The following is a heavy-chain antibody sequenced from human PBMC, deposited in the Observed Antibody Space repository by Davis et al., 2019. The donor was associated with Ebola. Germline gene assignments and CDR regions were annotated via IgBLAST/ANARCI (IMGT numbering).Heavy chain of an antibody. D-gene: IGHD4-17*01. CDR2: INQDGSEE. Sequence: GESLKISCAASGFIFKKNWMTWVRQAAGKGLEWVANINQDGSEEYYVDSVKGRFTISRDNAKNSLYLQMNSLRDEDTAVYYCARDQYGWCFDLWSRGTLVTVSS. J-gene: IGHJ2*01. CDR1: GFIFKKNW. CDR3: ARDQYGWCFDL. V-gene: IGHV3-7*01.